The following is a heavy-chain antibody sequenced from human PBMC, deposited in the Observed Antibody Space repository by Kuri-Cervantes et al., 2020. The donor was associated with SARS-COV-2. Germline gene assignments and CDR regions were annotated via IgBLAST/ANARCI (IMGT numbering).Heavy chain of an antibody. Sequence: GESLKISCEVSGFLFSASAIHWVRQGSGKGLEWVGRVRGKANNYATAYAASVKGRFTISRDDSKNMAYLQMNSLRTEDTAVYYCARGGLSSSAATYYYYYMDVWGKGTTVTVSS. D-gene: IGHD6-6*01. V-gene: IGHV3-73*01. CDR2: VRGKANNYAT. CDR1: GFLFSASA. CDR3: ARGGLSSSAATYYYYYMDV. J-gene: IGHJ6*03.